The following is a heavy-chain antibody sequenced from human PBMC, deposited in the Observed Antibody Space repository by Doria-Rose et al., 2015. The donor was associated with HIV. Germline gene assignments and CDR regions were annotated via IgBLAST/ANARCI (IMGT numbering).Heavy chain of an antibody. CDR2: IYTSGST. Sequence: WSWIRQPAGKGLEWIGRIYTSGSTNYNPSLKSRVTISVDTSTNHFSLKLSSVAAADTAAYYCARDPYYYDSSGPLWGQGTLVTVSS. CDR3: ARDPYYYDSSGPL. V-gene: IGHV4-61*02. D-gene: IGHD3-22*01. J-gene: IGHJ4*02.